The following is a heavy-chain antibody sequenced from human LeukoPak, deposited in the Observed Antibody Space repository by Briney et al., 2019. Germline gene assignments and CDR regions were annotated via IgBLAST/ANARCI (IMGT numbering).Heavy chain of an antibody. CDR2: ISGSGGST. V-gene: IGHV3-23*01. Sequence: GGSLRLSCAASGFTFSSYGMSWVRQAPGKGLEWVSAISGSGGSTYYADSVKGRFTISRDNSKNTLYLQMNSLRAEDTAVYYCAKDVEKRYCSGGSCTRGVWFDPWGQGTLVTVSS. J-gene: IGHJ5*02. CDR3: AKDVEKRYCSGGSCTRGVWFDP. D-gene: IGHD2-15*01. CDR1: GFTFSSYG.